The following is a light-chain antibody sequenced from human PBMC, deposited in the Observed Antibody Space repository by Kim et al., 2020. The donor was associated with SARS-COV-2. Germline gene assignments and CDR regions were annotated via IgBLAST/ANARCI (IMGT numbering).Light chain of an antibody. CDR2: GKN. V-gene: IGLV3-19*01. CDR3: NSRDSSGNHPDWV. CDR1: SLRSYY. Sequence: GQTVRITCQGDSLRSYYASWYQKKPGQAPVLVIYGKNNRPSGIPDRFSGSSSGNTASLTITGAQAEDEADYYGNSRDSSGNHPDWVFGGGTQLTVL. J-gene: IGLJ3*02.